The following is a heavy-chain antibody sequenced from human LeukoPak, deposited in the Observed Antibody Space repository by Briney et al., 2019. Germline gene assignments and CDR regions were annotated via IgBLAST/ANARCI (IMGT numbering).Heavy chain of an antibody. D-gene: IGHD3-10*01. Sequence: SETLSLTCTVSGGSITGYYWTWIRQSAGKGLEWIGRIYTSGSTNYNPSLKSRVTMSLDTSKNQFSLKLSSVTAADTAVYYCARGQYGSGSSVWGPRTTVTVSS. V-gene: IGHV4-4*07. J-gene: IGHJ6*02. CDR3: ARGQYGSGSSV. CDR2: IYTSGST. CDR1: GGSITGYY.